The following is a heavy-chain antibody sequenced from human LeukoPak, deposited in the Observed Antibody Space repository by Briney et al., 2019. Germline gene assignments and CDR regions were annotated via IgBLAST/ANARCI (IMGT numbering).Heavy chain of an antibody. CDR1: GGSISSGGYY. D-gene: IGHD3-22*01. J-gene: IGHJ4*02. CDR3: AKLGIVVVPNY. Sequence: PSETLSLTCTVSGGSISSGGYYWSWVRQAPGKGLEWVSAISGSGGSTYYADSVKGRFTISRDNSKNTLYLQMNSLRAEDTAVYYCAKLGIVVVPNYWGQGTLVTVSS. CDR2: ISGSGGST. V-gene: IGHV3-23*01.